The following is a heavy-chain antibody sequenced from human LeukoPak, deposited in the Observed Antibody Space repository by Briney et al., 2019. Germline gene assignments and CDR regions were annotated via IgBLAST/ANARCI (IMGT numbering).Heavy chain of an antibody. J-gene: IGHJ4*02. Sequence: PGGSLRLSCAASGFTFSTYAMSWVRQAPGKGLEWVSAVRGSGTDTYYADSVKGRFTISRDNSKNTLYLQMNSLRAEDTAIYCCAKTSRANSAYDSPFDYWGQGALVTVSS. CDR2: VRGSGTDT. V-gene: IGHV3-23*01. CDR1: GFTFSTYA. CDR3: AKTSRANSAYDSPFDY. D-gene: IGHD5-12*01.